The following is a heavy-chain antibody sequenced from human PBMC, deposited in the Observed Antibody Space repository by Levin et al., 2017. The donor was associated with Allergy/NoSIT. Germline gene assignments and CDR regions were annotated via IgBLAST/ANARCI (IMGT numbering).Heavy chain of an antibody. V-gene: IGHV1-18*01. CDR1: GYTFTSYG. CDR3: AREWRTAARHDAFDI. Sequence: ASVKVSCKASGYTFTSYGISWVRQAPGQGLEWMGWISAYNGNTNYAQKLQGRVTMTTDTSTSTAYMELRSLRSDDTAVYYCAREWRTAARHDAFDIWGQGTMVTVSS. CDR2: ISAYNGNT. D-gene: IGHD6-6*01. J-gene: IGHJ3*02.